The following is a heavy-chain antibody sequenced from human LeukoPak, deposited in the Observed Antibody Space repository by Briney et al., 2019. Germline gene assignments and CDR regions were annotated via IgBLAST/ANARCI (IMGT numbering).Heavy chain of an antibody. CDR2: IYYSGST. Sequence: SETLSLTCTVSGGSISSSSYYWGWIRQPPGKGLEWIGSIYYSGSTYYNPSLKSRVTISVDTSKNQFSLKLSSVTAADTAVYYCARHQRIAGATPGHFDYWGQGTLVTASS. D-gene: IGHD1-26*01. CDR1: GGSISSSSYY. J-gene: IGHJ4*02. CDR3: ARHQRIAGATPGHFDY. V-gene: IGHV4-39*01.